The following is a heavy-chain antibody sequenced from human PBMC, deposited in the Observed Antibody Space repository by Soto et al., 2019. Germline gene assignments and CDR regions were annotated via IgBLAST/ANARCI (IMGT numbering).Heavy chain of an antibody. Sequence: QVQLQESGSGLVKPAQTLSLTCGVSGDSIDSGGYSWSWLRQPPGKGLAWVGYMYFHGRAYYNPSLRSGVTISRDMSKNQGTLTLTSMTADDTPVYYCASGKVTPTLWWYFDPWGRGILVTVSS. D-gene: IGHD2-21*02. J-gene: IGHJ2*01. CDR3: ASGKVTPTLWWYFDP. V-gene: IGHV4-30-2*01. CDR2: MYFHGRA. CDR1: GDSIDSGGYS.